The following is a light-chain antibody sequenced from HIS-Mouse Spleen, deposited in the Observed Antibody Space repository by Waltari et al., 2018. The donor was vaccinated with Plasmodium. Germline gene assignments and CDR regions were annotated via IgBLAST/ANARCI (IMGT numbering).Light chain of an antibody. CDR2: QDS. CDR3: QAWDSSTVV. V-gene: IGLV3-1*01. J-gene: IGLJ2*01. Sequence: SYELTQPPSVSVSPGPPASIPCSGDTLGDNYACWYQQKPGQPPVLVIYQDSKRPSGIPERFSGSNSGNTATLTISGTQAMDEADYYCQAWDSSTVVFGGGTKLTVL. CDR1: TLGDNY.